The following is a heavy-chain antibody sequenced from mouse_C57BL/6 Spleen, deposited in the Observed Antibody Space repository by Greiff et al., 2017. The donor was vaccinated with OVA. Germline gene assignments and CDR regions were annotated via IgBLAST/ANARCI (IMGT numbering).Heavy chain of an antibody. J-gene: IGHJ4*01. D-gene: IGHD2-4*01. CDR1: GFTFSSYA. Sequence: DVKLVESGEGLVKPGGSLKLSCAASGFTFSSYAMSWVRQTPEKRLEWVAYISSGGDYIYYADTVKGRFTISRDNARNTLYLQMSSLKSEDTAMYYCTRVGGYYDYDEALTDYYAMDYWGQGTSVTVSS. CDR2: ISSGGDYI. V-gene: IGHV5-9-1*02. CDR3: TRVGGYYDYDEALTDYYAMDY.